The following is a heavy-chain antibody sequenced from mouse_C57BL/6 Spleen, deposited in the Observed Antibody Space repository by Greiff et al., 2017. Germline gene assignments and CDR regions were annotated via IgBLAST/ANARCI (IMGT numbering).Heavy chain of an antibody. CDR1: GYTFTSYW. Sequence: QVQLQQPGAELVKPGASVKLSCKASGYTFTSYWMHWVKQRPGRGLEWIGRIGPNSGGTKYNEKFKSKATLTVDKPSSTAYMQLSSLTSEDSAVYYCARRNYGSIPYWYFDVWGTGTTVTVSS. CDR2: IGPNSGGT. D-gene: IGHD1-1*01. V-gene: IGHV1-72*01. CDR3: ARRNYGSIPYWYFDV. J-gene: IGHJ1*03.